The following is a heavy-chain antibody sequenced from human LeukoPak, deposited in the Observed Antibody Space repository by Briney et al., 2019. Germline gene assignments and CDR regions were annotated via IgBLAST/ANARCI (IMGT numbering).Heavy chain of an antibody. J-gene: IGHJ5*02. CDR1: GFTFSDYA. Sequence: PGGSLRLSSAGSGFTFSDYAMNWVRQAPGKGLEWVSVISGPGTLKSYADSVKGRFTISRDNRKKSLYLQMNSLRAEDTAVYYCARDTLVTSTNWFDPWGQGTLVTVSS. CDR2: ISGPGTLK. CDR3: ARDTLVTSTNWFDP. V-gene: IGHV3-21*01. D-gene: IGHD2-21*02.